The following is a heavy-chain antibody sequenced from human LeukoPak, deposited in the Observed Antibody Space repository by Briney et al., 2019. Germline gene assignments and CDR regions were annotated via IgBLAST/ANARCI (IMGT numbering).Heavy chain of an antibody. J-gene: IGHJ4*02. Sequence: GGSLRLSCAASGFTVSSNYMSWVRQAPGKGLEWVSVIYSGGSTYYADSVKGRFTISRDNSKNTLYLQMNSLRAEDTAVYYCARVRTYARYFDYWGQGTLVTVSS. CDR3: ARVRTYARYFDY. CDR1: GFTVSSNY. V-gene: IGHV3-53*01. CDR2: IYSGGST.